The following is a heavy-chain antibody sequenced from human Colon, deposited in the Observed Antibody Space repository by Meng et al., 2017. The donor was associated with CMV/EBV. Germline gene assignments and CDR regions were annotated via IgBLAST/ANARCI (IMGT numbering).Heavy chain of an antibody. D-gene: IGHD5-24*01. CDR3: ARAEDDYFDF. V-gene: IGHV1-2*02. CDR2: INPKMGGT. CDR1: GYTFTGYY. J-gene: IGHJ4*02. Sequence: ASVKVSCKASGYTFTGYYMHWVRQAPGQGLEWMGWINPKMGGTTYAQKFQGRVTVTRDTSISTAYLELNSLRSDDTAIYYCARAEDDYFDFWGQGTLVTVSS.